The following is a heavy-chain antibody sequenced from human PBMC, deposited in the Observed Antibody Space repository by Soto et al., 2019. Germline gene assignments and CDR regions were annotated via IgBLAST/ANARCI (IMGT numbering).Heavy chain of an antibody. CDR1: GGSLTGYY. CDR3: ARVRSPYFYYMDV. J-gene: IGHJ6*03. V-gene: IGHV4-34*01. D-gene: IGHD1-26*01. CDR2: IYHTGST. Sequence: QVQLQQWGAGLLKPSETLSLTCAVYGGSLTGYYWSWIRQPPGKGLEWIGEIYHTGSTNYNPPLTSRVTISVDTSKSPFSLKLSSVTAADTAVYFCARVRSPYFYYMDVWGEGTTVTVSS.